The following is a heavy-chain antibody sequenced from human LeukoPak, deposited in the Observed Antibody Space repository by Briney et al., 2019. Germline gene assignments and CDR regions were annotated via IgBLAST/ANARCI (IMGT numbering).Heavy chain of an antibody. J-gene: IGHJ6*02. Sequence: ASVKVSCKASGYTFTTYHLHWVRQAPGQGLEWMGGIIPIFGTANYAQKFQGRVTITADESTSTAYMELSSLRSEDTAVYYCVRDRRVDTAMVIYYGMDVWGQGTTVTVSS. CDR3: VRDRRVDTAMVIYYGMDV. CDR1: GYTFTTYH. CDR2: IIPIFGTA. D-gene: IGHD5-18*01. V-gene: IGHV1-69*13.